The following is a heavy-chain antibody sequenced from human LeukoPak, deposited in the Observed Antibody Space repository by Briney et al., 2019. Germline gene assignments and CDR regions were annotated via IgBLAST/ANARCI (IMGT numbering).Heavy chain of an antibody. CDR1: GFTFSSYG. D-gene: IGHD3-22*01. J-gene: IGHJ3*02. V-gene: IGHV3-21*01. Sequence: GGSLRLSCAASGFTFSSYGMNWVRQAPGKGLEWVSSISSSSSYIYYADSVKGRFTISRDNAKNSLYLQMNSLRAEDTAVYYCARDTPRITMIVVATGAFDIWGQGTMVTVSS. CDR3: ARDTPRITMIVVATGAFDI. CDR2: ISSSSSYI.